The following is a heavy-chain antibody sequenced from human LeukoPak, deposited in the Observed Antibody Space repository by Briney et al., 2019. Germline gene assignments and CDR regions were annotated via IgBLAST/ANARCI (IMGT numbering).Heavy chain of an antibody. CDR3: ARLQRGLEIYCSGGSCPYYFDY. CDR2: INPNSGGT. D-gene: IGHD2-15*01. CDR1: GYTFTVYY. V-gene: IGHV1-2*02. Sequence: AASVKVSCKASGYTFTVYYMHWVRQAPGQGLEWMGWINPNSGGTNYAQKFQGRVTMTRDTSISTAYMELSRLRSDDTAVYYCARLQRGLEIYCSGGSCPYYFDYWGQGTLVTVSS. J-gene: IGHJ4*02.